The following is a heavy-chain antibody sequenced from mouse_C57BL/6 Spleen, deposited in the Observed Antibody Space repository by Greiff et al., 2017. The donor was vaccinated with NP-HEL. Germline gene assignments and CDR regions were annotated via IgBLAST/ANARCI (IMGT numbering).Heavy chain of an antibody. Sequence: EVKLMESGGGLVKPGGSLKLSCAASGFTFSDYGMHWVRQAPEKGLEWVAYISSGSSTIYYADTVKGRFTLSRDNAKNTLFLQMTSLRSEDTAMYYCARARSYAMDYWGQGTSVTVSS. V-gene: IGHV5-17*01. J-gene: IGHJ4*01. CDR2: ISSGSSTI. CDR3: ARARSYAMDY. CDR1: GFTFSDYG.